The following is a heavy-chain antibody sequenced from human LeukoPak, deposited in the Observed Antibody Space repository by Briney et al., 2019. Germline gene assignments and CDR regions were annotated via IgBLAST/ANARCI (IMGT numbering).Heavy chain of an antibody. CDR2: VNAYNGDT. V-gene: IGHV1-18*01. CDR1: GYTFINYG. J-gene: IGHJ3*02. Sequence: ASVKVSCKASGYTFINYGITWVRQAPEQGLEWMGWVNAYNGDTNYGQNFQGRVTVTTDTSTSTGYMEVKSLRSDDTAVYYCARVTLHDYGSGRYAFDIWGQGTMVTVSS. CDR3: ARVTLHDYGSGRYAFDI. D-gene: IGHD3-10*01.